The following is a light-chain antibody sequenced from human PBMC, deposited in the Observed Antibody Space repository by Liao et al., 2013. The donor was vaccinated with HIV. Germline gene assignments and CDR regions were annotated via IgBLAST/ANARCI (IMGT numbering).Light chain of an antibody. Sequence: SHELTQPPSASVSPGLTARITCSGDRLGEKYVFWFQQKPGQSPVLVIYQDNRRPSGIPERFSGSNSGNTATLTISGTQAMDEADYYCQAWDSSTRVFGTGTKVTVL. CDR3: QAWDSSTRV. V-gene: IGLV3-1*01. CDR1: RLGEKY. CDR2: QDN. J-gene: IGLJ1*01.